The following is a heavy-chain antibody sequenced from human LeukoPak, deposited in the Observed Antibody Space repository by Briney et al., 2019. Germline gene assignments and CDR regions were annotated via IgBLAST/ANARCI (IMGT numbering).Heavy chain of an antibody. CDR1: GDSISSYY. V-gene: IGHV4-59*01. CDR2: IYYSGST. Sequence: PSESLSLTCTVSGDSISSYYWSWMRQPPGKGLEWIGYIYYSGSTNYNPSLKSRVTISVDTSKNQFSLKLSSVTAADTAVYYCARESRENYFDYWGQGTLVTVSS. CDR3: ARESRENYFDY. J-gene: IGHJ4*02.